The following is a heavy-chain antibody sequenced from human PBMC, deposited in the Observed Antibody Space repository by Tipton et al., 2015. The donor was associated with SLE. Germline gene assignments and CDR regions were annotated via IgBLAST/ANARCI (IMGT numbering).Heavy chain of an antibody. CDR1: GGSISSNY. J-gene: IGHJ6*02. CDR2: ISYGGGT. Sequence: TLSLTCSVSGGSISSNYWIWIRQPPGKGLEWIGYISYGGGTNYNPSLKSRVTISVDTAKNQFSLKLTTVTAADTAVYCCARGMLTWRGAIVGVDVWGQGTTVNVSS. CDR3: ARGMLTWRGAIVGVDV. V-gene: IGHV4-59*08. D-gene: IGHD2-8*01.